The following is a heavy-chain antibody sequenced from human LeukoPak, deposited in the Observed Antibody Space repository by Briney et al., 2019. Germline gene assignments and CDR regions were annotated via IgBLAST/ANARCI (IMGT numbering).Heavy chain of an antibody. Sequence: GGSLRLSCAASGFTFSSYWMSWVRQAPGKGLEWVANIKQDGGEKYYVDSVKGRFTISRDNAKNSLYLQMNSLRAEDTAVYYCARGGDFWSGYPLYNWFDPWGQGTLVTVSS. CDR1: GFTFSSYW. J-gene: IGHJ5*02. CDR2: IKQDGGEK. V-gene: IGHV3-7*01. D-gene: IGHD3-3*01. CDR3: ARGGDFWSGYPLYNWFDP.